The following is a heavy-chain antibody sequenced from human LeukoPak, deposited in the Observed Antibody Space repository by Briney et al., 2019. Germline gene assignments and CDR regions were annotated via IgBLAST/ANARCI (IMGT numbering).Heavy chain of an antibody. CDR2: VSAYADDT. J-gene: IGHJ4*02. CDR1: GYTFTNYG. V-gene: IGHV1-18*01. CDR3: ARDCIGCHGFDY. Sequence: ASVKVSCKASGYTFTNYGISWVRQAPGQGLEWMGWVSAYADDTNYVQKFRGRITMTTDTSTSTAYVELRSLRSDDTAVYYCARDCIGCHGFDYCGQGTLVTVSS.